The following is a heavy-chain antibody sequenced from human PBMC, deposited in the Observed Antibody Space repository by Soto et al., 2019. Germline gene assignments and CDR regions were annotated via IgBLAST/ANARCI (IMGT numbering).Heavy chain of an antibody. J-gene: IGHJ4*02. V-gene: IGHV4-4*02. CDR1: GGSISSSNW. D-gene: IGHD4-17*01. CDR2: IYHSGST. Sequence: SETLSLTCAVSGGSISSSNWWSWIRQPPGKGLEWIGEIYHSGSTNYNPSLKSRVTISVDTSKNQFSLKLSSVTAADTAVYYCASTLDYGDYGPLDYWGQGTLVTVSS. CDR3: ASTLDYGDYGPLDY.